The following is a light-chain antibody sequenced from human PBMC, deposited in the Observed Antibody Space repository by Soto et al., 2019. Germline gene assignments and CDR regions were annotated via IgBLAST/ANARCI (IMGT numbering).Light chain of an antibody. CDR2: KAS. Sequence: DIQMTQSPSTLSGSVGDRVTITCRASQTISSWLAWYQQKPGKAPKLLIYKASTLKSGVPSRFSGSRSGTEFTLTVSSLQPDDFATYYCQQYNDSFPYTFGQGTKV. V-gene: IGKV1-5*03. CDR1: QTISSW. J-gene: IGKJ2*01. CDR3: QQYNDSFPYT.